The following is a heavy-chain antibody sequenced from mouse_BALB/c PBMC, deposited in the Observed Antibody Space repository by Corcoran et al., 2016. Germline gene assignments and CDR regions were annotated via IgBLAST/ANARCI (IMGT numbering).Heavy chain of an antibody. CDR1: GYTFTNYW. J-gene: IGHJ3*01. V-gene: IGHV1-69*02. CDR3: TRSVPSNWFAY. Sequence: QVQLQQPWAELVRPGASVKLSCRASGYTFTNYWINWVKQRPGQGLECIGNIYPSDSYTNYNQKFKDKATLTVDKSSRTAYMQLSSPTSEDSAVYYGTRSVPSNWFAYWGQGTLVTVSA. CDR2: IYPSDSYT.